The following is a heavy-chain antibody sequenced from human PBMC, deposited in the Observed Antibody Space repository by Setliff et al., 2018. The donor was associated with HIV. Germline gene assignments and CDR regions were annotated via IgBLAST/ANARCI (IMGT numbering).Heavy chain of an antibody. CDR2: INSDGRYT. J-gene: IGHJ6*03. D-gene: IGHD1-1*01. V-gene: IGHV3-74*01. CDR1: GFTFSSYW. CDR3: ARGTSGSYYYQYYYYLDV. Sequence: GGSLRLSCAASGFTFSSYWMHWVRQAPGKGLVWVSRINSDGRYTSYADSVKGRFTISRDNAKNTLYLQMNSLRAEDTAVYYCARGTSGSYYYQYYYYLDVWGKGTTVTVSS.